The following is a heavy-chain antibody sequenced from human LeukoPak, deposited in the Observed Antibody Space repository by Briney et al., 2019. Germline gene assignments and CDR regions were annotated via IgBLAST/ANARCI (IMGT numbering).Heavy chain of an antibody. CDR3: ARRGTAWVIDY. J-gene: IGHJ4*02. CDR2: IYYSGST. V-gene: IGHV4-59*01. Sequence: SETLSPTCTVSGGSISSYYWSWIRQPPGKGLEWIGYIYYSGSTNYNPSLKSRVTISVDTSKNQFSLKLSSVTAADTAVYYCARRGTAWVIDYWGQGTLVTVSS. D-gene: IGHD2-21*02. CDR1: GGSISSYY.